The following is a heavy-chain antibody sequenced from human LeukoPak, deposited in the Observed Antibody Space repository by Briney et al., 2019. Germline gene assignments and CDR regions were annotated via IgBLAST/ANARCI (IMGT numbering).Heavy chain of an antibody. Sequence: SETLSLTCAVSGGSFSGYYWSWIRQPPGKGLEWIGEINHSGSTNYNPSLKSRVTISVDTSKNQFSLKLSSVTAADTAVYYCARGRGMAAPIDYWGQGTLVTVSS. J-gene: IGHJ4*02. CDR1: GGSFSGYY. D-gene: IGHD6-13*01. CDR3: ARGRGMAAPIDY. V-gene: IGHV4-34*01. CDR2: INHSGST.